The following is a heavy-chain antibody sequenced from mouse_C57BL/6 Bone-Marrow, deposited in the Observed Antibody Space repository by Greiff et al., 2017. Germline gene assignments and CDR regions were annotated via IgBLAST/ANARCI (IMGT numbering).Heavy chain of an antibody. CDR1: GYSCTGYY. Sequence: VQLQQSGPELVKPGASVKISCKASGYSCTGYYMNWVKQSPEKSLEWIGEINPSTGGTTYNQKFKAKATLTVDKSSSTAYMQLKSLTSEDSAVYYCARNYSNYFDYWGQGTTLTVSS. CDR3: ARNYSNYFDY. CDR2: INPSTGGT. J-gene: IGHJ2*01. D-gene: IGHD2-5*01. V-gene: IGHV1-42*01.